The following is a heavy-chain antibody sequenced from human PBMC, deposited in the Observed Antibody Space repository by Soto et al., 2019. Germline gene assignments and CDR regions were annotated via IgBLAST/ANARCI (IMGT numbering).Heavy chain of an antibody. D-gene: IGHD2-8*01. Sequence: GGSLRLSCAASGFTFSSYAMSWVRQSPGKGLEWVSVISGSGVSTYYADSVKGRFTISRDKSKNTLYLQMNSLRAEDTAVYFCAKDMEMTGSCTNGLCWTLDYWGPGTLVTVSS. J-gene: IGHJ4*02. CDR3: AKDMEMTGSCTNGLCWTLDY. V-gene: IGHV3-23*01. CDR2: ISGSGVST. CDR1: GFTFSSYA.